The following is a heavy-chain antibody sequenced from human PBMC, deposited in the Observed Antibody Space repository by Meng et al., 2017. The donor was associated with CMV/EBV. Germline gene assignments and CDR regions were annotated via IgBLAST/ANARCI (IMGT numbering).Heavy chain of an antibody. V-gene: IGHV4-39*07. D-gene: IGHD6-13*01. J-gene: IGHJ4*02. CDR3: ARGGIAAAGLH. CDR1: GGSISSSSYY. Sequence: LSLQVSGTGLLKPSENLSVTCTFSGGSISSSSYYWGCLRQPPGKVLELIWSIYYSWSTYYNPSLKSRVTISVDTSKNQFSLKLSSVTAADTAVYYCARGGIAAAGLHWGQGTLVTVSS. CDR2: IYYSWST.